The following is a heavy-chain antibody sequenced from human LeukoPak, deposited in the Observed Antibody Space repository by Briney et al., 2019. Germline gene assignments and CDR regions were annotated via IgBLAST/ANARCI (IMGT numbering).Heavy chain of an antibody. D-gene: IGHD1-26*01. J-gene: IGHJ4*02. CDR3: AKDEYSGSYFLIDY. CDR2: IRDDGSNK. CDR1: GFTFSSYG. Sequence: GGSVRLSCAASGFTFSSYGRHWVRQAPGKGLEWVAFIRDDGSNKYYADYVKGRFTISRDNSKNTLYLQMNSLRAENTAVYYCAKDEYSGSYFLIDYWGQGTLVTASS. V-gene: IGHV3-30*02.